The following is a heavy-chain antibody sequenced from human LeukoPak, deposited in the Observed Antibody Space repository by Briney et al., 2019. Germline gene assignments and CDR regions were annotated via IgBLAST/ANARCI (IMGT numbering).Heavy chain of an antibody. CDR3: TRWGYFDRQSRYYYYYYGMDV. V-gene: IGHV3-49*04. Sequence: GGSLRLSCTASGFTFGDNAMSWVRQAPGKGLEWVGFIRSKAYGGTTEYAASVKGRFTISRDDSKSIAYLQMNSLKTEDTAVYYCTRWGYFDRQSRYYYYYYGMDVWGKGTTVTVSS. CDR2: IRSKAYGGTT. CDR1: GFTFGDNA. D-gene: IGHD3-9*01. J-gene: IGHJ6*04.